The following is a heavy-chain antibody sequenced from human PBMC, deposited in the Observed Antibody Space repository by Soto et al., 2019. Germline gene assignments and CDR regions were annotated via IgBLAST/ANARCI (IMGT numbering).Heavy chain of an antibody. V-gene: IGHV1-69*01. D-gene: IGHD1-26*01. CDR2: IIPIFGTA. CDR1: GGTFSSYA. J-gene: IGHJ4*02. Sequence: QVQLVQSGAEVKKPGSSVKVSCKASGGTFSSYAISWVRQAPGQGLEWMGGIIPIFGTANYAQKFQARVTISADESPSTAYMELSSLRSEDTAVYYCARSPRPGSYPDYWGQGSLVTVSS. CDR3: ARSPRPGSYPDY.